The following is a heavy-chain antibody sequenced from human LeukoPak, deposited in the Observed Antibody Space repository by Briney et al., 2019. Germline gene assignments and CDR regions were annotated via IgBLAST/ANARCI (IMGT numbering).Heavy chain of an antibody. CDR3: ARVARPYYYDSSGTPRGAFDI. Sequence: SETLSLTCTVSGGSISSHYWSWIRPPPEKGLEWIGYIYYSGSTNYNPSLKGRVTISVDPAKNQFSLELSSVTAADTAVYYCARVARPYYYDSSGTPRGAFDIWGQGTMVTVSS. CDR2: IYYSGST. D-gene: IGHD3-22*01. V-gene: IGHV4-59*11. J-gene: IGHJ3*02. CDR1: GGSISSHY.